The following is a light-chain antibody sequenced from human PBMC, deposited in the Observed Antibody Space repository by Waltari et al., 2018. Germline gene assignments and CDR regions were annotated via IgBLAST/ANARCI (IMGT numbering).Light chain of an antibody. CDR2: GKN. V-gene: IGLV3-19*01. Sequence: SSELTQDPAVSVALGQTVRITCQGDSLRSYYASWYQQKPGQAPVLVIYGKNNRPSGIPDRFSGSSSVNTASLTITGAQAEDEADYYCNSRDSIGNHVVFGGGTKLTVL. CDR1: SLRSYY. CDR3: NSRDSIGNHVV. J-gene: IGLJ2*01.